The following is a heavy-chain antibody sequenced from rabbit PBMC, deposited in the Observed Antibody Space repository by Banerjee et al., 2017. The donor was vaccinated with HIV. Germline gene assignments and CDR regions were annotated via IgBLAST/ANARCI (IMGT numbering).Heavy chain of an antibody. V-gene: IGHV1S40*01. CDR3: ARDTDDSGALAFNL. CDR1: GFSFSSSYY. Sequence: QSLEESGGDLVKPGASLTLTCTASGFSFSSSYYMCWVRQAPGKGLEWIACIDAGSSTTYYASWTKGRFTISKTSSTTVTLQMTSLTAADTATYFCARDTDDSGALAFNLWGPGTLVTVS. CDR2: IDAGSSTT. J-gene: IGHJ4*01. D-gene: IGHD1-1*01.